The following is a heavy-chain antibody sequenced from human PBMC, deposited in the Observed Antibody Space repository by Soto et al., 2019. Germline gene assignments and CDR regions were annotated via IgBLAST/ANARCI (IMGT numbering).Heavy chain of an antibody. V-gene: IGHV3-23*01. D-gene: IGHD5-18*01. J-gene: IGHJ4*01. CDR1: GFIFSSSA. CDR2: LSAGGTAT. CDR3: ARAVGGSSYADLPED. Sequence: EVQLLESGGGLVQPGGSLRLSCAASGFIFSSSAMTWVRQAPGKGLEWVSGLSAGGTATYYADSVKGRFTISRDNSKNALYLQVNTLRAEDTALYYCARAVGGSSYADLPEDWGHGTRVTASS.